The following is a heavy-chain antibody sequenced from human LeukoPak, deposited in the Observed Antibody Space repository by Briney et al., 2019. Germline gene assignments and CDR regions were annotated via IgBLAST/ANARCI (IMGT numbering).Heavy chain of an antibody. J-gene: IGHJ4*02. CDR2: INTDGTVT. CDR3: ATKQWLAPPPDS. V-gene: IGHV3-74*01. CDR1: GFTFSKYW. D-gene: IGHD6-19*01. Sequence: GGSLRLSCAAPGFTFSKYWMLWVRQAPGKGLERVSRINTDGTVTTYADSVKGRFTVSRDNADNTMFLQMNSVRDEDTAVYYCATKQWLAPPPDSWGQGTPVTVSS.